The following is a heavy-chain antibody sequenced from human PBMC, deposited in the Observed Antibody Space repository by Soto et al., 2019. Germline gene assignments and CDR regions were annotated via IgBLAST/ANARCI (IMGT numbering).Heavy chain of an antibody. D-gene: IGHD5-12*01. Sequence: GGSLRLSCAASGFTFSTYGMTWVRPAPGKGLEWVSAIGGSGGNIYYADSVKDRFTISRDNSKSTLYLQMNSLRVEDTAIYYCARLYSGYVDYWGQGTPVTVSS. CDR2: IGGSGGNI. J-gene: IGHJ4*02. CDR3: ARLYSGYVDY. V-gene: IGHV3-23*01. CDR1: GFTFSTYG.